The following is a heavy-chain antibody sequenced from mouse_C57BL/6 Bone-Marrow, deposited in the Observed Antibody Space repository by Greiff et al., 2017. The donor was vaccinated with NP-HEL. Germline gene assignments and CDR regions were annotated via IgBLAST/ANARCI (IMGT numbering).Heavy chain of an antibody. V-gene: IGHV14-1*01. CDR1: GFNIKDYY. D-gene: IGHD1-1*01. J-gene: IGHJ2*01. Sequence: EVQLKQSGAELVRPGASVKLSCTASGFNIKDYYMHWVKQRPEQGLEWIGRIDPEDGDTEYAPKFQGKATMTADTSSNTAYLQLSSLTSEDTAVYYCLITTVVATETGDYFDYWGQGTTLTVSS. CDR3: LITTVVATETGDYFDY. CDR2: IDPEDGDT.